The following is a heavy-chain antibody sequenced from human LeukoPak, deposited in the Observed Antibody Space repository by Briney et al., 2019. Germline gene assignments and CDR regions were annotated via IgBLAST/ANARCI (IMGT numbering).Heavy chain of an antibody. CDR1: GYTFTGYY. J-gene: IGHJ4*02. CDR3: ASSTETMTYFDY. CDR2: INPNSGGT. Sequence: ASVKVSCKASGYTFTGYYMHWVRQAPGQGLEWMGWINPNSGGTNYAQKFQGRVTMTRDTSVSTAYMELSRLRSDDTALYYCASSTETMTYFDYWGRGTLVTVSS. V-gene: IGHV1-2*02. D-gene: IGHD1-1*01.